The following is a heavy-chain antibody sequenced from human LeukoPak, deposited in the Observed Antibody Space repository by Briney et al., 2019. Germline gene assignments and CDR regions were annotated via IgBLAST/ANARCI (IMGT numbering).Heavy chain of an antibody. D-gene: IGHD1-20*01. Sequence: SETLSLTCAVYGGSFSGYYWSWIRQPPGKGLEWIGYISYSGSTNYNPSLKSRVTISVDTSKNQFSLKLSSVTAADTAVYYCARHRYVGYYYYGMDVWGQGTTVTVSS. J-gene: IGHJ6*02. CDR1: GGSFSGYY. CDR2: ISYSGST. CDR3: ARHRYVGYYYYGMDV. V-gene: IGHV4-59*08.